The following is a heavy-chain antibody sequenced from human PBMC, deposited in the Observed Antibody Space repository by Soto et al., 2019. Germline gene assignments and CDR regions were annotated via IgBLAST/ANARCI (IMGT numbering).Heavy chain of an antibody. CDR1: GFSLSNGKLG. CDR2: IFSNDGK. V-gene: IGHV2-26*01. Sequence: HVTLKEAGPVLVKPTEALTLTCTVSGFSLSNGKLGVSWIRQPPGKALEWLAHIFSNDGKSYRTSPKSRLTLSQEPSKSPGVRTMTNLDPVDTATYYCARILFGRSVAGGYFYMDVWGKGTTVTVSS. D-gene: IGHD6-19*01. J-gene: IGHJ6*03. CDR3: ARILFGRSVAGGYFYMDV.